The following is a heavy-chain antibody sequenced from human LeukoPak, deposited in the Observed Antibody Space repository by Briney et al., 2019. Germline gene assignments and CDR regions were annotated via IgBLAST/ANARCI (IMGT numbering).Heavy chain of an antibody. J-gene: IGHJ4*02. CDR3: AGESYDSSGYPPLTGY. CDR1: GFTFGSYA. D-gene: IGHD3-22*01. CDR2: ISYDGSNK. Sequence: GGSLRLSCAASGFTFGSYAMHWVRQAPGKGLEWVAVISYDGSNKYYADSVKGRFTISRDNSKNTLYLQMNSLRAEDTAVYYCAGESYDSSGYPPLTGYWGQGTLVTVSS. V-gene: IGHV3-30-3*01.